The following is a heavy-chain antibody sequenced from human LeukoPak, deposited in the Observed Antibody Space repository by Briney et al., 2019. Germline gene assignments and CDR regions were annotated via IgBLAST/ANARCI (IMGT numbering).Heavy chain of an antibody. J-gene: IGHJ4*02. CDR2: ISSSSTYI. V-gene: IGHV3-21*01. Sequence: PGGSLRLSCAASGFNFSNYSMNWVRQAPGKGLEWVSSISSSSTYIYYTDSVKGRFTISRDNAKNSLYLQMNSLRAEDTAVYYCARGGEYCSTTRCYVDCWGQGTLVTVSS. D-gene: IGHD2-2*01. CDR3: ARGGEYCSTTRCYVDC. CDR1: GFNFSNYS.